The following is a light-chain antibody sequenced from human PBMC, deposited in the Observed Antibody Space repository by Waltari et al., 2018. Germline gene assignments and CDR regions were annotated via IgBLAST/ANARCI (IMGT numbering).Light chain of an antibody. J-gene: IGKJ4*01. CDR2: GTI. Sequence: EVVMTQSPATLSVSPGERATLSCGASQSVGGDLAWYQQKPGQAPRLLFYGTITRPTGVSARFSGSGSGTEFTLTISRLQSEDFAVYYCQQYNNWPLTFGGGTKVEI. V-gene: IGKV3-15*01. CDR1: QSVGGD. CDR3: QQYNNWPLT.